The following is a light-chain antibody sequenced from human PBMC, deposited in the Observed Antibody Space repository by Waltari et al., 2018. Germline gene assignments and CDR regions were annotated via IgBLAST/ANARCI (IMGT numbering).Light chain of an antibody. V-gene: IGKV3-11*01. Sequence: EIVLTQSPATLSLSTEQRATLSCRASHSVSWYLAWYQQRPGQAPRLLIYDASNRATGIPARFSGSGSETDFTLTISSLDPEDSAVYYCQQRRNWPLTFGGGTKVEIK. CDR1: HSVSWY. CDR2: DAS. CDR3: QQRRNWPLT. J-gene: IGKJ4*01.